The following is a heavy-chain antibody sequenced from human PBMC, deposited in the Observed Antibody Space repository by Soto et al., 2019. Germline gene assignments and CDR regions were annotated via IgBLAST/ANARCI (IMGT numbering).Heavy chain of an antibody. CDR2: IIPIFGTA. CDR1: GGTFSSYA. J-gene: IGHJ3*02. CDR3: ARDRLMDTDVLLWFGNAFDI. Sequence: SVKVSCKASGGTFSSYASSWVRQAPGQGLEWMGGIIPIFGTANYAQKFQGRVTITADESTSTAYMELSSLRSEDTAVYYCARDRLMDTDVLLWFGNAFDIWGQGTMVTVSS. D-gene: IGHD3-10*01. V-gene: IGHV1-69*13.